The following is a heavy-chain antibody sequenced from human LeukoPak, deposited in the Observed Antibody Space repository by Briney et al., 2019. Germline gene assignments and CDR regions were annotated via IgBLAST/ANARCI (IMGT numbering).Heavy chain of an antibody. CDR3: ARGDGRYTAMIAY. J-gene: IGHJ4*02. D-gene: IGHD5-18*01. CDR2: INPNSGGT. Sequence: ASVKVSCKASGYTFTGYYMHWVRQPPGQGLEWMGRINPNSGGTNYAQKFQGRVTMTRDTSISTAYIEPRRLRSDDTAVYYCARGDGRYTAMIAYWGQGTLVTVSS. CDR1: GYTFTGYY. V-gene: IGHV1-2*06.